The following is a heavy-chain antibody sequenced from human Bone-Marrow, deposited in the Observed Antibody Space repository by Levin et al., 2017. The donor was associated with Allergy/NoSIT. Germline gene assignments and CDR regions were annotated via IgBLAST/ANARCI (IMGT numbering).Heavy chain of an antibody. J-gene: IGHJ5*02. V-gene: IGHV4-61*01. CDR3: AREPRQGWFDP. CDR1: GGSVSSGSYY. CDR2: IYYSGST. Sequence: PSETLSLTCTVSGGSVSSGSYYWSWIRQPPGKGLEWIGYIYYSGSTNYNPSLKSRVTISVDTSKNQFSLKLSSVTAADTAVYYCAREPRQGWFDPWGQGTLVTVSS.